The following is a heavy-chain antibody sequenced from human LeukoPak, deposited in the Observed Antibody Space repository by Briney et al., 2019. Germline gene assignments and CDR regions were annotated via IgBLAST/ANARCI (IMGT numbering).Heavy chain of an antibody. J-gene: IGHJ4*02. CDR1: GGSISNYY. D-gene: IGHD3-22*01. CDR2: IYTSGST. Sequence: PSETLPLTCTVSGGSISNYYWSWIRQPAGKGLEWIGRIYTSGSTNYNPSLKSRVTMSVDTSKNQFSLKLSSVTAADTAVYYCARDRGTYFYDSSGSPIGGYDHYYFDYWGQGTLVTVSS. V-gene: IGHV4-4*07. CDR3: ARDRGTYFYDSSGSPIGGYDHYYFDY.